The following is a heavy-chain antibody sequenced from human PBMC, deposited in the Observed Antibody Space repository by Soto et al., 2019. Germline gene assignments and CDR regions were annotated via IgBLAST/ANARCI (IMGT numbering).Heavy chain of an antibody. CDR3: VRDLDGSGSYYTDY. J-gene: IGHJ4*02. CDR1: GYNFINYG. V-gene: IGHV1-18*01. D-gene: IGHD3-10*01. CDR2: ISVYNGNT. Sequence: ASVKVSCKASGYNFINYGITWVRQAPGQGLEWIGWISVYNGNTNYAQKLQGRVTMTTDTSTSTAYMELRSLRSDDTAVYYCVRDLDGSGSYYTDYWGPGTLVTVSS.